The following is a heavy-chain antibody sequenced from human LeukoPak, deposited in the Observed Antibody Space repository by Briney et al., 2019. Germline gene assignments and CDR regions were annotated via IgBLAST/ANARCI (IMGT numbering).Heavy chain of an antibody. D-gene: IGHD6-13*01. CDR1: GFTFSSYG. V-gene: IGHV3-33*06. CDR3: SKKRKAAGGTPPYYYYYGIDV. J-gene: IGHJ6*02. CDR2: IWYDGSNK. Sequence: PGGSLRLSCAASGFTFSSYGMHWVRQAPGKGLEWVAVIWYDGSNKYYADSVKGRFTISRDNSKNTLYLQMNSLRAEDTAVYYCSKKRKAAGGTPPYYYYYGIDVWGQGTTVTVSS.